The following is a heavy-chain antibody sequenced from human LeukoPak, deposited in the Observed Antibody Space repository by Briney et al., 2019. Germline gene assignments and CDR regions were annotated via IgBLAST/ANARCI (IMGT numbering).Heavy chain of an antibody. V-gene: IGHV3-21*01. J-gene: IGHJ4*02. Sequence: GGSLRLSCAASGFTFSSYSMNWVRQAPGKGLEWVSSISSSSSYIYYADSVKGRFTISRDNAKNSLYLQMNSPRAEDTAVYYCARGPDPLYVWGSYLIEYYFDYWGQGTLVTVSS. CDR1: GFTFSSYS. D-gene: IGHD3-16*02. CDR3: ARGPDPLYVWGSYLIEYYFDY. CDR2: ISSSSSYI.